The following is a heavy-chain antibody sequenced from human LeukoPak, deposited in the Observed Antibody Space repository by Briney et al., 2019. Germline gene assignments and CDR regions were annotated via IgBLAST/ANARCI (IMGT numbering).Heavy chain of an antibody. CDR2: IRNKANYYAT. Sequence: QPGRSLRLSCAASGFTFSGSAMHWVRQASGKGLKWVGHIRNKANYYATAYGASVKGRFIISRDDSKNTAYLQMNSLKTEDTAVYYCTGGYDYYFDNWGQGTLVTVSS. D-gene: IGHD3-16*01. CDR1: GFTFSGSA. J-gene: IGHJ4*02. CDR3: TGGYDYYFDN. V-gene: IGHV3-73*01.